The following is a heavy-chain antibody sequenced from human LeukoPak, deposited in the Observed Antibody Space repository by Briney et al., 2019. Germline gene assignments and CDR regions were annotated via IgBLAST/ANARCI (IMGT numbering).Heavy chain of an antibody. CDR3: ARHRPAKHYYDSSAYSPFDY. CDR1: GGTFSSYA. D-gene: IGHD3-22*01. J-gene: IGHJ4*02. CDR2: IIPMFGTA. V-gene: IGHV1-69*13. Sequence: SVTVPCKASGGTFSSYAWVRQAPGQGLEWMGGIIPMFGTAKYAQKFQGRVTITADESTSTAYMELSSLRSEDTAVYYCARHRPAKHYYDSSAYSPFDYWGQGTLVTVSS.